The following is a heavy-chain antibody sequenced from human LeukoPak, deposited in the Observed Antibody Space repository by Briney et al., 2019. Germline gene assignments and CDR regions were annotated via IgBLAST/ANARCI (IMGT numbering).Heavy chain of an antibody. D-gene: IGHD3-10*01. Sequence: GGSLRLSCAASGFAFSSYGIHWVRQAPGKGLEWVAVISYDGSNKYYADSVKGRFTISRDNSKNTLYLQMNSLRAEDTAVYYCAKDRRRYGSGSYFDYWGQGTLVTVSS. CDR2: ISYDGSNK. J-gene: IGHJ4*02. CDR1: GFAFSSYG. CDR3: AKDRRRYGSGSYFDY. V-gene: IGHV3-30*18.